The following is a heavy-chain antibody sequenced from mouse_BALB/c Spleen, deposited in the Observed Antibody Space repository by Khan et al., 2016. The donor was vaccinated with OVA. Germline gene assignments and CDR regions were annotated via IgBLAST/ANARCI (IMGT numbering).Heavy chain of an antibody. J-gene: IGHJ4*01. CDR1: GYTFTNYG. Sequence: QIQLVQSGPELKKPGETVKISCKASGYTFTNYGMNWVKKAPGKGLKWMGWIHTNTGEPTYGEEFKGRFAFSLETSASTAYLQINNLKNDDTATDFCARSRWLLPAMDYWGQGTSVTVSS. CDR3: ARSRWLLPAMDY. V-gene: IGHV9-3*02. D-gene: IGHD2-3*01. CDR2: IHTNTGEP.